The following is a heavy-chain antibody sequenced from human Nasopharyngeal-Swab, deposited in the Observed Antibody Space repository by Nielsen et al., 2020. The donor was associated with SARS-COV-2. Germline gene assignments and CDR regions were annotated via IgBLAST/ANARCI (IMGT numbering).Heavy chain of an antibody. CDR3: ARGGVVWFGELSGY. CDR1: GYTFISYG. Sequence: ASVKVSCKASGYTFISYGISWVRQAPGQRLEWMGWICAYKGATNYAQKFQGRVTMTTDTSTSTAYMELRNLRPDDTAVYYCARGGVVWFGELSGYWGQGTLVTVSS. J-gene: IGHJ4*02. V-gene: IGHV1-18*01. CDR2: ICAYKGAT. D-gene: IGHD3-10*01.